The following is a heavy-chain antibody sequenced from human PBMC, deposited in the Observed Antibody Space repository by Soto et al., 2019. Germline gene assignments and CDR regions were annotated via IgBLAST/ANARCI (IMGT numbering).Heavy chain of an antibody. J-gene: IGHJ4*02. Sequence: EVQLVESGGGLVQPGGSLRLSCAASGFTFRSYWMQWVRQAPGKGLVWVSWINSDGSSTSYADSVKGRFTISRGNAKNTPYLQMNSLRAEDTAVYYCASGGSSLNFDSWGQGTLVTVSS. CDR1: GFTFRSYW. CDR3: ASGGSSLNFDS. V-gene: IGHV3-74*01. D-gene: IGHD6-6*01. CDR2: INSDGSST.